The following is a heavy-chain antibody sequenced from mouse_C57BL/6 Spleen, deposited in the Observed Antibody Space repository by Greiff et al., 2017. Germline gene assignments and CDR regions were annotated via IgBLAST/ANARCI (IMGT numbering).Heavy chain of an antibody. Sequence: EVQRVESGPELVKPGASVTMSCKASGYTFTDYNMHWVKQSHGKSLEWIGYINPNNGGTSYNQKFKGKATLTVNKSSSTAYMELRSLTSEDSAVYYCARMNDGSSYWYFDVWGTGTTVTVSS. CDR3: ARMNDGSSYWYFDV. J-gene: IGHJ1*03. V-gene: IGHV1-22*01. CDR1: GYTFTDYN. D-gene: IGHD1-1*01. CDR2: INPNNGGT.